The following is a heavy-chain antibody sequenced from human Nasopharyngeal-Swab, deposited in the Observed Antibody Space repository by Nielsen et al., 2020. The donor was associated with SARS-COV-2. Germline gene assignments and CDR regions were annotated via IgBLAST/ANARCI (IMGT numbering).Heavy chain of an antibody. J-gene: IGHJ6*02. V-gene: IGHV4-39*01. CDR1: GGSISSSSYY. CDR2: IYYSGST. CDR3: ARQEGMDV. Sequence: SETLSLTCTVSGGSISSSSYYWSWIRQPPGKGLEWIGSIYYSGSTYYNPSLKSRVTISVDTSKNQFSLKLSSVTAADTAVYYCARQEGMDVWGQGTTVTVSS.